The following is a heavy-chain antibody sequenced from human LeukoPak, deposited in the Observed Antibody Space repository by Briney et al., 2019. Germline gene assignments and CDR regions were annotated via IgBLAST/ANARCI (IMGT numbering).Heavy chain of an antibody. D-gene: IGHD2-2*01. Sequence: TSETLSPTCTVSGYSISSGYYWGWIRQPPGKGLEWIGSIYHSGSTYYNPSLKSRVTISVDTSKNQFSLKLSSVTAADTAVYYCARVKRDIVVVPAAMRAPYYYYYMDVWGKGTTVTISS. CDR3: ARVKRDIVVVPAAMRAPYYYYYMDV. CDR2: IYHSGST. CDR1: GYSISSGYY. V-gene: IGHV4-38-2*02. J-gene: IGHJ6*03.